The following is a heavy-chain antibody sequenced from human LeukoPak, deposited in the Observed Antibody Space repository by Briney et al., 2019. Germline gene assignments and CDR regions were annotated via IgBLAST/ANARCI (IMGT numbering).Heavy chain of an antibody. D-gene: IGHD1-7*01. CDR2: IYPGDSDT. Sequence: GESLKISCKGSGYRFTNFWIGWVRQMPGKGLEWMGIIYPGDSDTRYSPSFQGQVTISADKSISTAYVQWSSLKGSDTAIYYCAKPRGVGAGNSAFDIWGQGTMVTVSS. CDR1: GYRFTNFW. J-gene: IGHJ3*02. CDR3: AKPRGVGAGNSAFDI. V-gene: IGHV5-51*01.